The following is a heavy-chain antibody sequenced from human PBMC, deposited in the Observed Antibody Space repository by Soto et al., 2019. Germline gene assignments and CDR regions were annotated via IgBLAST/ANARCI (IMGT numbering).Heavy chain of an antibody. J-gene: IGHJ6*02. CDR3: ARHGFGPLHGLVDV. V-gene: IGHV4-59*08. Sequence: QVQLQESGPGLVKPSETLSLTCTVSGAPIPNSYCSWVRMPPGKGLEWNGYINYDGYSDYNLSLKRRITLSMDASKPRCSRMLESVTATYTAVYYCARHGFGPLHGLVDVWGPGTTVIVSS. CDR2: INYDGYS. CDR1: GAPIPNSY. D-gene: IGHD3-10*01.